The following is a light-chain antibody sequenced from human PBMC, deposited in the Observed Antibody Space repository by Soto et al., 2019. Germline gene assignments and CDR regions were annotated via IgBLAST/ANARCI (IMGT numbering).Light chain of an antibody. Sequence: EIVLTQSPGTLSLSPGERATLSCRASQSVSSSYFSWYQQKPGQAPRLLIYGASSRAPGIPDRFSGSGSGTDFTLTISRLEPEDFAVYYCQQYGSPLTFGGGTKVEIK. J-gene: IGKJ4*01. CDR3: QQYGSPLT. V-gene: IGKV3-20*01. CDR2: GAS. CDR1: QSVSSSY.